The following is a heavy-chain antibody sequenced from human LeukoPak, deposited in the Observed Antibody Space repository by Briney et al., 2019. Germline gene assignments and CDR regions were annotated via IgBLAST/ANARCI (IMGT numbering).Heavy chain of an antibody. V-gene: IGHV1-2*06. Sequence: ASVKVSCKASGYTFTGYYMHWVRQAPGQGLEWMGRINPNSGGTNYAQKFQDSVTMTRDTSISTAYMELSRLRSDDTAVYYCARSSSGWYLNDYWGQGTLVTVSS. CDR1: GYTFTGYY. J-gene: IGHJ4*02. CDR2: INPNSGGT. CDR3: ARSSSGWYLNDY. D-gene: IGHD6-19*01.